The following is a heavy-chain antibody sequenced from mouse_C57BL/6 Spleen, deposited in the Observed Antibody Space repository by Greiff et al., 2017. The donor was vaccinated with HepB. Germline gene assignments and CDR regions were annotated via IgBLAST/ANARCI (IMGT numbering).Heavy chain of an antibody. V-gene: IGHV5-6*01. CDR3: ARDSARAAQGVYFDY. CDR2: ISNGGSYT. CDR1: GFTFSSYG. J-gene: IGHJ2*01. D-gene: IGHD3-2*02. Sequence: EVQRVESGGDLVKPGGSLKLSCAASGFTFSSYGMSWVRQTPDKRLEWVATISNGGSYTYYPDSVKGRFTISRDNAKNNLYLQMSSLNSEDTAMYYCARDSARAAQGVYFDYWGQGTTLTVSS.